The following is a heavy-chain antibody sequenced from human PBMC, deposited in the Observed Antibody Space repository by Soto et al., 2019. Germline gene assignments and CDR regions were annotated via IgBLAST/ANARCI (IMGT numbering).Heavy chain of an antibody. CDR3: ECAAAVDD. J-gene: IGHJ4*02. V-gene: IGHV3-7*01. CDR2: INPDGSDK. Sequence: GGSLRLSCVGSEFTFNSCWMTWVRQAPGKGLEWVANINPDGSDKYYVDSVRGRFTISKDNAKNSLYLQMNSLRADDTAVYYCECAAAVDDWGQVTQVTVSS. D-gene: IGHD6-25*01. CDR1: EFTFNSCW.